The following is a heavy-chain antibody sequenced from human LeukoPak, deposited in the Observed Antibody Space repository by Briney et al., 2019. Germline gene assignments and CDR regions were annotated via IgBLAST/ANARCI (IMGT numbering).Heavy chain of an antibody. CDR2: IYTSGST. V-gene: IGHV4-61*02. CDR3: ARDSYGSGSSWFDP. Sequence: SETLSLTCTVSGGSISSGSYYWSWIRQPAGKGLEWIGRIYTSGSTNYNPSLKSRVTISVDTSKNQFSLKLSSVTAADTAVYYCARDSYGSGSSWFDPWGQGTLVTVSS. CDR1: GGSISSGSYY. D-gene: IGHD3-10*01. J-gene: IGHJ5*02.